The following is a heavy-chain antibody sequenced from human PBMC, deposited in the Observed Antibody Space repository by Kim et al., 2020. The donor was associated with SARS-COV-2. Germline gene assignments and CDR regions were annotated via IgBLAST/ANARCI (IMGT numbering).Heavy chain of an antibody. CDR3: ARSWCSSTSCYDGREPYYYYGMDV. V-gene: IGHV4-59*13. CDR1: GGSISSYY. Sequence: SETLSLTYTVSGGSISSYYWSWIRQPPGKGLEWIGYIYYSGSTNYNPSLKSRVTISVDTSKNQFSLKLSSVTAADTAVYYCARSWCSSTSCYDGREPYYYYGMDVWGQGTTVTVSS. J-gene: IGHJ6*02. CDR2: IYYSGST. D-gene: IGHD2-2*01.